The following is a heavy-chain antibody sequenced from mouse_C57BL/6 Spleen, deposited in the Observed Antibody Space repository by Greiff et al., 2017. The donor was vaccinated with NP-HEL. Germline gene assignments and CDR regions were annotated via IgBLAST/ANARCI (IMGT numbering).Heavy chain of an antibody. CDR2: INPSTGGT. V-gene: IGHV1-42*01. CDR1: GYSFTGYY. Sequence: EVQLQQSGPELVKPGASVKISCKASGYSFTGYYMNWVKQSPEKSLEWIGEINPSTGGTTYNQKFKAKATLTVDKSSSTAYMQLKSLTSEDSAVYYCARGDYSNYGESGFAYWGQGTLVTVSA. J-gene: IGHJ3*01. CDR3: ARGDYSNYGESGFAY. D-gene: IGHD2-5*01.